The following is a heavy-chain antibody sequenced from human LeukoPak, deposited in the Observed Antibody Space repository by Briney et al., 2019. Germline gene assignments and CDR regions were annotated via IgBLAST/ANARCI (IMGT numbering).Heavy chain of an antibody. J-gene: IGHJ3*02. D-gene: IGHD5-24*01. V-gene: IGHV3-23*01. CDR2: ISGGGGST. CDR1: GFSFSSYA. Sequence: SGGSLRLSCAASGFSFSSYAMSWVRQAPGKGLEWVSTISGGGGSTYYVDSVKGRFTISRDNSKNTLYLQMNSLRAEDTAVYYCAKALARWSQKDAFDIWGQGTMVTVSS. CDR3: AKALARWSQKDAFDI.